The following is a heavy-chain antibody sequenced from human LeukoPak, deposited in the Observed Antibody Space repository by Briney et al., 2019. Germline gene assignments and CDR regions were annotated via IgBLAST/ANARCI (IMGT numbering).Heavy chain of an antibody. CDR2: INTSGST. CDR3: VSAKFLVRGVSWFDP. D-gene: IGHD3-10*01. CDR1: GGSISSGSYY. V-gene: IGHV4-61*02. J-gene: IGHJ5*02. Sequence: SETLSLTCTVSGGSISSGSYYWSWIRQPAGKGLEWVGRINTSGSTNYNPSLKSRVTISVDTSKNQFSLKLTSVTAADTAVYYCVSAKFLVRGVSWFDPWGQGTLVTVSS.